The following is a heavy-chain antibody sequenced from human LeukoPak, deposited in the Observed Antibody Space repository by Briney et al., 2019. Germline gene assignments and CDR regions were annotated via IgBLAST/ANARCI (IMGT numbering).Heavy chain of an antibody. D-gene: IGHD3-16*01. J-gene: IGHJ4*02. CDR2: ISTSGST. CDR3: ARAVDTTWGYFDY. CDR1: GGSISIYY. Sequence: SETLSLTCTVSGGSISIYYWSWIRQPAGKGLEWIGRISTSGSTNYKSSLKSRVTMSVDTSKNQFSLNLTSVTAADTAMYYCARAVDTTWGYFDYWGQGTLVTVSS. V-gene: IGHV4-4*07.